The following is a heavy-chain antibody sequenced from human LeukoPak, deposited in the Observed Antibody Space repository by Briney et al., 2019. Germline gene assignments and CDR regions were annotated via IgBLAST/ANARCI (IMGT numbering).Heavy chain of an antibody. Sequence: SETLSLTCAVYGGSFSGYYWSWIRQPPGKGPEWIGEINHSGSTNYNPSLKSRVTISVDTSKNQFSPKLSSVTAADTTVYYCASTFFFGEEASEAYYYYGMDVWGQGTTVTVSS. J-gene: IGHJ6*02. CDR3: ASTFFFGEEASEAYYYYGMDV. D-gene: IGHD3-10*01. CDR1: GGSFSGYY. V-gene: IGHV4-34*01. CDR2: INHSGST.